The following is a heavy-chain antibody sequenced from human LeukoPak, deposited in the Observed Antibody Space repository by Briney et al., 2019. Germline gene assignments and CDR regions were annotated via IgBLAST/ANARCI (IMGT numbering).Heavy chain of an antibody. D-gene: IGHD5-12*01. CDR2: ISSRGSPM. CDR3: AREGGHSGYDDFDY. CDR1: GFTFSSYA. Sequence: GGSLRLSCAASGFTFSSYAMSWVRQAPGKGLEWVSYISSRGSPMYYADSVKGRFTISRDNAKNSLYLQMNSLRAEDTAVYYCAREGGHSGYDDFDYWGQGTLVTVSS. V-gene: IGHV3-48*03. J-gene: IGHJ4*02.